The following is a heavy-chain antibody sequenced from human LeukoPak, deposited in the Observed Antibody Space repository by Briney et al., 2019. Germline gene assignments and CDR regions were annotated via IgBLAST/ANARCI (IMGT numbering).Heavy chain of an antibody. CDR2: ISVYNGNT. D-gene: IGHD3-10*01. CDR3: ARGYLVRGVDNDY. V-gene: IGHV1-18*01. CDR1: GYTFTSYG. J-gene: IGHJ4*02. Sequence: ASAKVSCKASGYTFTSYGINWVRQAPGQGLEWKGWISVYNGNTNYAQKLQGRVTMTTDTSTSTAYMELRSLRSDDTAVYYCARGYLVRGVDNDYWGQGTLVTVSS.